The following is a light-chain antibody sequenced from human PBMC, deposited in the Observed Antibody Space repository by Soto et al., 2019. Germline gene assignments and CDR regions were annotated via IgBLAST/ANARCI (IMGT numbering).Light chain of an antibody. CDR1: SSDFYGFNY. CDR2: EVT. Sequence: QSVLIQPASVSGSPGQSITISCTGTSSDFYGFNYVSWYQQLPGKAPKLLIYEVTSRPSGVSNRFSGSKSDNTASLTISGLLAEDEADYYCSSYTSGSTLYVFGTGTKVTVL. CDR3: SSYTSGSTLYV. J-gene: IGLJ1*01. V-gene: IGLV2-14*01.